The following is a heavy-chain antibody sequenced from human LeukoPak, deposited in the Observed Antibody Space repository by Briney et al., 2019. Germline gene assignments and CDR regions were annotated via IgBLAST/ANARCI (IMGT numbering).Heavy chain of an antibody. CDR1: GGSFSGYY. V-gene: IGHV4-34*01. CDR3: ARHSGPGGDWFDP. D-gene: IGHD3-16*01. J-gene: IGHJ5*02. Sequence: SETLSLTCAVYGGSFSGYYWSWIRQPPGKGLEWIGEINHSGSTNYNPSLKSRVTISVDTSKNQFSLKLSSVTAADTAVYYCARHSGPGGDWFDPWGQGTLVTVSS. CDR2: INHSGST.